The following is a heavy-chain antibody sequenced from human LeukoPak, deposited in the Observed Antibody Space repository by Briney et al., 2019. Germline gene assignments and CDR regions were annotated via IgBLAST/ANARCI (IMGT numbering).Heavy chain of an antibody. CDR3: ARALGGGWYNY. Sequence: ASVKVSCKASGYTFTSYDINWVRQATGQGLEWMGWINPNSGGTNYAQKFQGRVTMTRDTSISTAYMELSRLRSDDTAVYYCARALGGGWYNYWGQGTLVTVSS. CDR1: GYTFTSYD. J-gene: IGHJ4*02. V-gene: IGHV1-2*02. CDR2: INPNSGGT. D-gene: IGHD6-19*01.